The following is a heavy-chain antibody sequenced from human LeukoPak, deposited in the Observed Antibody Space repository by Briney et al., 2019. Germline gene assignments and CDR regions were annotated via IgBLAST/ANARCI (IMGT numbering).Heavy chain of an antibody. CDR2: IYYSGST. Sequence: SETLSLTCTVSGGSISSSSYYWGWIRQPPGKGLEWIGSIYYSGSTYYNPSLKSRVTVSVDTSKNQFSLKLSSVTAADTAVYYCARLKYYYDSSGYRAEYFQHWGQGTLVTVSS. CDR3: ARLKYYYDSSGYRAEYFQH. D-gene: IGHD3-22*01. V-gene: IGHV4-39*07. CDR1: GGSISSSSYY. J-gene: IGHJ1*01.